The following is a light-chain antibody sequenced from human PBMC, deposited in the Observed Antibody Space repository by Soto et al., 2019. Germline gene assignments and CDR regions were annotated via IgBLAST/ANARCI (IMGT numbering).Light chain of an antibody. V-gene: IGKV3-11*01. CDR3: QQRSNWLT. CDR2: DAS. CDR1: QSVSRY. J-gene: IGKJ4*01. Sequence: EIVLTQSPATLSLSPGERATLSCRASQSVSRYLAWYQQKPGQAPRLLIYDASNRATGIPARFSGSGSGTDFTLTISSGEPEDFAVYYCQQRSNWLTFGGGTKVEIK.